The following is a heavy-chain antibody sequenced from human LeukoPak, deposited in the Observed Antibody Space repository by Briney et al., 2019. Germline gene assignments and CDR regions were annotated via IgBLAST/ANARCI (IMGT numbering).Heavy chain of an antibody. D-gene: IGHD3-10*01. CDR2: ISGSGGST. J-gene: IGHJ4*02. CDR1: GFTFSSYA. CDR3: ARDLLNYYGSGYFDY. V-gene: IGHV3-23*01. Sequence: PGGSLRLSCAASGFTFSSYAMSWVRQAPGKGLEWVSAISGSGGSTYYADSVKGRFTISRDNAKNTLYLQMNSLRAEDTAVYYCARDLLNYYGSGYFDYWGQGTLVTVSS.